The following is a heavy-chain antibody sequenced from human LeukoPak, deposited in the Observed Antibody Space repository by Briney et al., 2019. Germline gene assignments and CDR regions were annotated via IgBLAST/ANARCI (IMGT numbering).Heavy chain of an antibody. D-gene: IGHD4-17*01. CDR3: ARDQKPRGDYAFDY. Sequence: GSLRLSCAASGFTFSSYSMNWVRQAPGKGLEWVSSISSSSSYIYYADSVKGRFTISRDNAKNSLYLQMNSLRAEDTAVYYCARDQKPRGDYAFDYWGQGTLVTVSS. CDR2: ISSSSSYI. V-gene: IGHV3-21*01. CDR1: GFTFSSYS. J-gene: IGHJ4*02.